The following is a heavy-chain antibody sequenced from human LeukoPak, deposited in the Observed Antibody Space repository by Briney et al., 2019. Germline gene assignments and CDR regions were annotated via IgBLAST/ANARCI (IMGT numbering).Heavy chain of an antibody. CDR3: ARGREHPLITIFGVVSDY. D-gene: IGHD3-3*01. Sequence: ASVKVSCKASGYTFTTDYIHWVRQAPGQGLEWMGIINPSGGSTTYAQKFQGRVIMTGDTSTSTVYMELRSLRPEDTAVYYCARGREHPLITIFGVVSDYWGQGTLVTVSS. J-gene: IGHJ4*02. V-gene: IGHV1-46*01. CDR1: GYTFTTDY. CDR2: INPSGGST.